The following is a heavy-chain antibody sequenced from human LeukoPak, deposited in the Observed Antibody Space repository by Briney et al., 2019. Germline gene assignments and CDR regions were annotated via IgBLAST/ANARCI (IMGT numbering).Heavy chain of an antibody. CDR3: ARGAYGDPTSFDY. J-gene: IGHJ4*02. V-gene: IGHV4-39*07. CDR2: INYSGTT. Sequence: PSETLSLTCTASGGSISSSGYYWGWIRQPPGKGLEWIASINYSGTTYYNPSLKSRVTISEDRSKNQFSLKLSSVTAADTAVYYCARGAYGDPTSFDYWGQGTLVTVSS. D-gene: IGHD4-17*01. CDR1: GGSISSSGYY.